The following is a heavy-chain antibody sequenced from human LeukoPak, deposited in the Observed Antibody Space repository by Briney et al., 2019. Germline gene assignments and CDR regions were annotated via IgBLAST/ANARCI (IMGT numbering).Heavy chain of an antibody. V-gene: IGHV4-34*01. J-gene: IGHJ4*02. CDR1: GGSFSGYY. D-gene: IGHD6-19*01. Sequence: SETLSLTCAVYGGSFSGYYWSWIRQPPGKGLEWIGGIYYSGSTYHNPSLKSRVTISVDTSKNQLSLKLSSVTAADTAVYYCARQVIVYSSGWLGYYFDYWGQGTLVTVSS. CDR3: ARQVIVYSSGWLGYYFDY. CDR2: IYYSGST.